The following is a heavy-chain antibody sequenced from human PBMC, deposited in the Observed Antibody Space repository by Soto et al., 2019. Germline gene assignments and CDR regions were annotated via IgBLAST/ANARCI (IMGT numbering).Heavy chain of an antibody. J-gene: IGHJ6*02. CDR3: ARDFVGGTYYYYYGMDV. CDR1: GFTFSSYS. CDR2: ISSSSSYI. D-gene: IGHD3-16*01. Sequence: GGSLRLSCAASGFTFSSYSMNWVRQAPGKGLEWVSSISSSSSYIYYADSVKGRFTISRDNAKNSLYLQMNSLRAEDTAVYYCARDFVGGTYYYYYGMDVWGQGTTVTVSS. V-gene: IGHV3-21*01.